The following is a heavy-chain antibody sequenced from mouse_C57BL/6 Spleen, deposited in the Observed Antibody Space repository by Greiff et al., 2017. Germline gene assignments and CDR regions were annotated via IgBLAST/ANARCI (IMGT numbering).Heavy chain of an antibody. CDR2: INPSSGYT. V-gene: IGHV1-4*01. CDR1: GYTFTSYT. D-gene: IGHD4-1*01. Sequence: QVQLKESGAELARPGASVKMSCKASGYTFTSYTMHWVKQRPGQGLEWIGYINPSSGYTKYNQKFKDKATLTADKSSSTAYMQLSSLTSEDSAVYYCARSETGTRYFDYWGQGTTLTVSS. CDR3: ARSETGTRYFDY. J-gene: IGHJ2*01.